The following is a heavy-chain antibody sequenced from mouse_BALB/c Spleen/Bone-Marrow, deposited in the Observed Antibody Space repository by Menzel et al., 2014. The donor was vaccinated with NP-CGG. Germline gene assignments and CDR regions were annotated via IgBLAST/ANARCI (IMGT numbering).Heavy chain of an antibody. J-gene: IGHJ4*01. V-gene: IGHV2-9*02. Sequence: VKLMESGPGLVAPSQSLSIRCTVSGFSLTSYGLHWVRQPPGQGLEWLGAIWAGGSTNYNSALMSRLTISEDNSKSQVFLKMNSLQTDDTAMYYCAREGRGYYGSSGAAMDYWGQGTKVTVSS. D-gene: IGHD1-1*01. CDR2: IWAGGST. CDR3: AREGRGYYGSSGAAMDY. CDR1: GFSLTSYG.